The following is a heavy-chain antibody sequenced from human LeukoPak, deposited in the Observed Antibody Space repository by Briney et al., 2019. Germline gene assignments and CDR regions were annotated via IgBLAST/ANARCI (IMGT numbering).Heavy chain of an antibody. J-gene: IGHJ4*02. CDR1: GGSIRSRTYF. CDR3: ARQTGSGLFILP. Sequence: SETLSLTCSVSGGSIRSRTYFWGWIRQPPGKGLEWIGSIYYSGNTYYNASLKSQVSISIDTSKNQFSLRLTSVTAADTAVYYCARQTGSGLFILPGGQGTLVTVSS. V-gene: IGHV4-39*01. CDR2: IYYSGNT. D-gene: IGHD3/OR15-3a*01.